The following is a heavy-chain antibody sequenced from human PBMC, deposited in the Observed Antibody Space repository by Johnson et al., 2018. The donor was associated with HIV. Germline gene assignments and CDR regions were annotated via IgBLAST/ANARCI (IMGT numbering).Heavy chain of an antibody. CDR3: AKDGSSSWYNDAFDI. D-gene: IGHD6-13*01. J-gene: IGHJ3*02. CDR2: IRYDGSNK. V-gene: IGHV3-30*02. CDR1: GFTFSSYG. Sequence: QVQLVESGGGVVQPGGSLRLSCAASGFTFSSYGMHWVRQAPGKGLEWVAFIRYDGSNKYYADSVKGRFTISRDNSKNTLYLQMNSLRAEDTAVYYCAKDGSSSWYNDAFDIWGQGTMVTVSS.